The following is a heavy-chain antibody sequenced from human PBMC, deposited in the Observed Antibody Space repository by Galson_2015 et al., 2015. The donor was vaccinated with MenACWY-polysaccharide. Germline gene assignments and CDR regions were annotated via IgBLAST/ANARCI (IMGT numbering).Heavy chain of an antibody. CDR2: IYHTGTT. V-gene: IGHV4-4*02. D-gene: IGHD2-2*01. Sequence: ETLSLTCAVSGGSISSNHWWRWVRQPPGEGLEWIGEIYHTGTTNYNPSLESRLTISVDKSQSQFSLKLSSVTAADTAVYYCARRYRYAISDYYPAFDMWGQGTMVTVSS. CDR3: ARRYRYAISDYYPAFDM. J-gene: IGHJ3*02. CDR1: GGSISSNHW.